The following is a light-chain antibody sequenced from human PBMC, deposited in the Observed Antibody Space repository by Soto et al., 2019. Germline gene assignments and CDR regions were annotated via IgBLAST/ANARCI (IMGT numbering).Light chain of an antibody. CDR2: STN. CDR1: SGSVSTNSY. Sequence: QAVVTQEPSFSVSPGATVTLTCGLSSGSVSTNSYPSWYQQNPGQPPRTLIYSTNTRSSGVPGRFSGFILGNRAALTITGAQAEDESDYYCALYMGRGVWVFGGGTKLTVL. J-gene: IGLJ3*02. V-gene: IGLV8-61*01. CDR3: ALYMGRGVWV.